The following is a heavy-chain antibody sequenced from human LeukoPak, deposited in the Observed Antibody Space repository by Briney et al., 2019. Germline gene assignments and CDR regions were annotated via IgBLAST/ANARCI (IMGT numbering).Heavy chain of an antibody. J-gene: IGHJ4*02. CDR1: GFTFSSYS. V-gene: IGHV3-23*01. CDR2: IGGDGGSP. Sequence: GGSLRLSCAASGFTFSSYSMNWVRQAPGKGLEWVSTIGGDGGSPYYADSVTGRFVISKDNSKNTLYLQMNSLRAEDTAVYYCTRDPRRLDYWGQGTLVTVSS. CDR3: TRDPRRLDY.